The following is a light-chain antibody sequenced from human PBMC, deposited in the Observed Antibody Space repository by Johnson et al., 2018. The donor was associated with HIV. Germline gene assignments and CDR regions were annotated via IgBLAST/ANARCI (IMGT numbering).Light chain of an antibody. CDR1: VSNIESYF. V-gene: IGLV1-51*02. J-gene: IGLJ1*01. Sequence: QFVLTQPPSVSAAPGQTVNISCSGNVSNIESYFVSWYQQLPGAAPTLLIYEDNKRPSGIPDRFSGSKSGATATLGLTGLQTGDEADYYCGIWDASLSPLDVFGTGTTITVL. CDR3: GIWDASLSPLDV. CDR2: EDN.